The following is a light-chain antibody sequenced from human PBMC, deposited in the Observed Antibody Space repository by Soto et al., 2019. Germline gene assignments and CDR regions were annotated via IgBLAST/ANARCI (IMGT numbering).Light chain of an antibody. V-gene: IGLV2-23*02. J-gene: IGLJ2*01. CDR1: SSDVGSYNL. CDR3: CSYAGSSTLV. CDR2: EVS. Sequence: QSALTQPASVSGSPGQSITISCTGTSSDVGSYNLVSWYQQHPGKAPKLMIYEVSKRPSGVSNRFSGSKSGNTASLTISGLQAEDAADYYCCSYAGSSTLVFGGGTQLT.